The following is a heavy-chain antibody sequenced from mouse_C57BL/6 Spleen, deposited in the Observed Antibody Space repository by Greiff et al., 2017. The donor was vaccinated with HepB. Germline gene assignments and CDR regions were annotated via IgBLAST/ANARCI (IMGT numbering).Heavy chain of an antibody. J-gene: IGHJ2*01. CDR1: GFTFSDAW. CDR3: TRPGSSYAFDY. V-gene: IGHV6-6*01. CDR2: IRNKANNHAT. Sequence: EVQGVESGGGLVQPGGSMKLSCAASGFTFSDAWMDWVRQSPEKGLEWVAEIRNKANNHATYYAESVKGRFTISRDDSKSSVYLQMNSLRAEDTGIYYCTRPGSSYAFDYWGQGTTLTVSS. D-gene: IGHD1-1*01.